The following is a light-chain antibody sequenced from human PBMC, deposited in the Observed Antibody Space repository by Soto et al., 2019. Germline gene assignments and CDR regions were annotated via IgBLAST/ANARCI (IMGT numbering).Light chain of an antibody. CDR3: QQRSSWIT. Sequence: EIVMTQSPATLSVSPGERATLSCRASQSVSANLAWYQHKPGQAPRLLIYGASSRATGIPDRFSGSGSGTDFTLTISRLEPEDFAVYYCQQRSSWITFGQGTRLEIK. CDR1: QSVSAN. V-gene: IGKV3D-20*02. CDR2: GAS. J-gene: IGKJ5*01.